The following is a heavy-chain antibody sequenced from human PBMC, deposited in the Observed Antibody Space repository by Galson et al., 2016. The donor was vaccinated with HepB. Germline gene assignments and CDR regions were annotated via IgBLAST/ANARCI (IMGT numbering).Heavy chain of an antibody. V-gene: IGHV3-23*01. CDR2: ISASGDTA. D-gene: IGHD2-2*01. CDR3: AKPGCTGTRCYVNY. J-gene: IGHJ4*02. CDR1: GFAFSDYT. Sequence: SLRLSCAASGFAFSDYTMNWVRQAPGKGLEWVSTISASGDTAYYADSVKGRFTVSRDNSWHTLYLQMTSLRAEDTAVYYCAKPGCTGTRCYVNYWGQGTLVTVSS.